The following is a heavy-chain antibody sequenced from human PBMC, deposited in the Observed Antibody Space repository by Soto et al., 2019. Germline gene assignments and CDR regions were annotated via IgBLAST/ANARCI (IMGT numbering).Heavy chain of an antibody. CDR1: GYPFTGYY. V-gene: IGHV1-2*02. Sequence: ASVKEYCKASGYPFTGYYMHLERQAPGQGLEWMGWINPNSGGTNYAQKFQGRVTMPRDTPISTAYMELSRLRSDDTAVYYCARGDYLFSSGYDYWGQGTMVTVSS. J-gene: IGHJ4*02. CDR3: ARGDYLFSSGYDY. CDR2: INPNSGGT. D-gene: IGHD6-19*01.